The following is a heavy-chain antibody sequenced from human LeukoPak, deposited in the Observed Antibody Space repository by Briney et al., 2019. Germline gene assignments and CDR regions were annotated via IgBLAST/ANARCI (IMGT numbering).Heavy chain of an antibody. J-gene: IGHJ5*02. Sequence: ASVKVSCKASGYTFTNYGISWVRQAPGQGLEWMGWISAYNGNTDYAQKFQGRVTMTTDTSTSIAYMELRSLRSDDTAVYYCARGLTVPPQYNWFDPWGQGTLVTVSS. CDR1: GYTFTNYG. D-gene: IGHD1-14*01. V-gene: IGHV1-18*01. CDR2: ISAYNGNT. CDR3: ARGLTVPPQYNWFDP.